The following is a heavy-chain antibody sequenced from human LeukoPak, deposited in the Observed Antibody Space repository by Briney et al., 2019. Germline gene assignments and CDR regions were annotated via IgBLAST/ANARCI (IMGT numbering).Heavy chain of an antibody. J-gene: IGHJ3*02. CDR1: GFTFSSSA. Sequence: TSVKVSCKASGFTFSSSAVQWVRQARGQRLEWIGWIVVGRNNTKCAQIFQERVTITRDMSTSTVYMELSSLRSEDTAVYYCAAAQPEAIAFDIWGQGTMVTVSS. CDR3: AAAQPEAIAFDI. V-gene: IGHV1-58*01. CDR2: IVVGRNNT. D-gene: IGHD1-1*01.